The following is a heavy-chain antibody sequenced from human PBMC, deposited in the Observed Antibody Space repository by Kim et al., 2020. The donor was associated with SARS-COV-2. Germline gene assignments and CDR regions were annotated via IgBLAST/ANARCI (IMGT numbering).Heavy chain of an antibody. CDR3: ARDKLNWNDDLGDAFDI. J-gene: IGHJ3*02. CDR1: GFTFSSYA. CDR2: ISYDGRNK. D-gene: IGHD1-1*01. V-gene: IGHV3-30*04. Sequence: GGSLRLSCAASGFTFSSYAMHWVRQAPGKGLEGVAVISYDGRNKYYADSVKGRFTISRDNSKNTLYLQMNSLRAEDTAVYYCARDKLNWNDDLGDAFDIWGQGTMVTVSS.